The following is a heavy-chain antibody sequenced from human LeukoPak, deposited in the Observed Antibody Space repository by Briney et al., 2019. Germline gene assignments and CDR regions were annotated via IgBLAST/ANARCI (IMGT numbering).Heavy chain of an antibody. CDR2: IYSGGST. Sequence: GGSLRLSCAASGFTVSSNYMSWVRQAPGKGLEWVSVIYSGGSTYYADSVKGRFTISRDNSKNTLYLQMSSLRAEDTAVYYCARLNWANWFDPWGQGTLVTVSS. V-gene: IGHV3-53*01. D-gene: IGHD1-1*01. CDR3: ARLNWANWFDP. CDR1: GFTVSSNY. J-gene: IGHJ5*02.